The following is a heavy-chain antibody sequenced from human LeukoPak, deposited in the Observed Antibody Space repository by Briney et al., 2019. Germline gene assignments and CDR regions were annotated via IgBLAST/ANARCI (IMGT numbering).Heavy chain of an antibody. V-gene: IGHV1-8*01. CDR1: GYTFTSYD. D-gene: IGHD3-9*01. CDR3: ARGLKSGYPYYYYGMDV. J-gene: IGHJ6*02. Sequence: ASVKVSCKASGYTFTSYDINWVRQATGQGLEWMGWMNPNSGNTGYAQKFQGRVTMTRNTSISTAYMELSSLRSEDTAVYYCARGLKSGYPYYYYGMDVRGQGTTVTVSS. CDR2: MNPNSGNT.